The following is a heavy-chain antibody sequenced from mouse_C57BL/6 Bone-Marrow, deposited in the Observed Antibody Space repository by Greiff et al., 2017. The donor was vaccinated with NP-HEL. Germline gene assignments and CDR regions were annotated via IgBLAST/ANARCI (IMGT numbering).Heavy chain of an antibody. V-gene: IGHV1-61*01. CDR2: IYPSDSET. CDR3: ETQTYYSDTYYYAMDY. Sequence: QVQLQQPGAELVRPGSSVKLSCKASGYTFTSYWMDWVQQRPGQGLEWIGNIYPSDSETHYNQKFKDKAILTVDKSSSTVYLQLSSMTSEDSAVYYYETQTYYSDTYYYAMDYWGQGTAVTVSA. CDR1: GYTFTSYW. D-gene: IGHD2-12*01. J-gene: IGHJ4*01.